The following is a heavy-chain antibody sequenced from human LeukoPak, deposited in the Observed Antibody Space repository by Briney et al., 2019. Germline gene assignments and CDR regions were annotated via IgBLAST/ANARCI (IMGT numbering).Heavy chain of an antibody. D-gene: IGHD6-6*01. CDR1: GFAFSSYG. V-gene: IGHV3-30*02. CDR2: IRYDGSNK. CDR3: AKDPQLSIAARPGSDY. J-gene: IGHJ4*02. Sequence: GGSLTLSCVASGFAFSSYGMHWVRQAPGKGLEWVAFIRYDGSNKYYADSVKGRFTISRDNSKNTLYLQMNSLRAEDTAVYYCAKDPQLSIAARPGSDYWGQGTLVTVSS.